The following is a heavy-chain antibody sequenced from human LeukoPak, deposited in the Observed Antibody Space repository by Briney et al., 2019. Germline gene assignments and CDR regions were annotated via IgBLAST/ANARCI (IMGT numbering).Heavy chain of an antibody. CDR1: GYSFSNYW. Sequence: GESLKISCKGSGYSFSNYWIGWVRQMPGKGLEWMGIIYPGDSDARYSPSSEGQVTISVDKTISTAYLQWSSLKASDTATYYCTRHEARTSYYYYGMDVWGQGTTVTVSS. V-gene: IGHV5-51*01. J-gene: IGHJ6*02. D-gene: IGHD1-1*01. CDR2: IYPGDSDA. CDR3: TRHEARTSYYYYGMDV.